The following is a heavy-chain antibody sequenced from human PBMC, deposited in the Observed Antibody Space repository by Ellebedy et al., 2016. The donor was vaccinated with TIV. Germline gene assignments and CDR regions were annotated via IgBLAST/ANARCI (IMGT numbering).Heavy chain of an antibody. Sequence: SETLSLTCTVSGGSLSSYPYYWGWIRQSPGKGLEWIGTVYYSGNTYYNPSLKSRVTISVDTSMNRFTLELNSVTAAATAVYYCARNVLIFTFDKWYSDLWGRGTLVTVSS. D-gene: IGHD3-16*01. CDR3: ARNVLIFTFDKWYSDL. V-gene: IGHV4-39*01. CDR2: VYYSGNT. CDR1: GGSLSSYPYY. J-gene: IGHJ2*01.